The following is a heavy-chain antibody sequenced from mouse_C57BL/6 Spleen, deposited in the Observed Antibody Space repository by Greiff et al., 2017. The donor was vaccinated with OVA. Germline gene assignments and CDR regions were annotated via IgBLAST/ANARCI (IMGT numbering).Heavy chain of an antibody. J-gene: IGHJ3*01. CDR3: ARGGESRWFAY. CDR2: IYPGDGDT. V-gene: IGHV1-82*01. Sequence: QVQLQQSGPELVKPGASVKISCKASGYAFSSSWMNWVKQRPGKGLEWIGRIYPGDGDTNYTGKFKGKATLTADNYSSTAYMQLSSLTSEDSAVYFCARGGESRWFAYWGQGTLVTVSA. CDR1: GYAFSSSW.